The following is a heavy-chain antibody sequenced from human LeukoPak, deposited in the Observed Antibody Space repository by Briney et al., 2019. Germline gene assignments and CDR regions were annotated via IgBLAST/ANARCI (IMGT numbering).Heavy chain of an antibody. J-gene: IGHJ3*02. V-gene: IGHV3-21*01. D-gene: IGHD5-18*01. CDR2: ISSSSSFI. CDR1: GFTFSTYS. Sequence: GGSLRLSCEASGFTFSTYSMNWVRQAPGKGLEWVSSISSSSSFIFYADSLRGRFTISRENAKNSLYLQMNSLRVEDTAVYYCARNADQYSYGDDAFDIWGQGTMVTVSS. CDR3: ARNADQYSYGDDAFDI.